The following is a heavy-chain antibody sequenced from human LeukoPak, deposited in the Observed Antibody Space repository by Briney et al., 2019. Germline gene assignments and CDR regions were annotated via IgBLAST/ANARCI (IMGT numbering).Heavy chain of an antibody. J-gene: IGHJ4*02. D-gene: IGHD3-16*01. CDR2: TRGGGGST. CDR1: GVSLSSST. Sequence: RGSLRLSCAPSGVSLSSSTTSWVRPALGEGLGWVSATRGGGGSTYYADSVKGRFSLSRDNSTNTLYMHMSSPRAEDTAVYYSAKDGARQQWASDYDYFWGSCGYYFDYWGQGTLVTVSS. V-gene: IGHV3-23*01. CDR3: AKDGARQQWASDYDYFWGSCGYYFDY.